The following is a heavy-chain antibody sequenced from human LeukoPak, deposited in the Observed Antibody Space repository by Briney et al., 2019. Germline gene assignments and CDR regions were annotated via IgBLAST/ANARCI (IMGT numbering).Heavy chain of an antibody. D-gene: IGHD3-22*01. Sequence: GASVKVSCKASGYTFTGYYMHWVRQAPGQGLEWMGWINPNSGGTNYAQKFQGRVTMTRDTSISTAYMELSRLRSDDTAVYYCARGPNLWVTMIDFNWFDPWGQGTLVTVSS. CDR3: ARGPNLWVTMIDFNWFDP. J-gene: IGHJ5*02. V-gene: IGHV1-2*02. CDR1: GYTFTGYY. CDR2: INPNSGGT.